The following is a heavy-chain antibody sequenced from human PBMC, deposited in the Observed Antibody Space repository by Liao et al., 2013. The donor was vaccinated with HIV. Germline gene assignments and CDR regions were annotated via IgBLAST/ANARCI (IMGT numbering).Heavy chain of an antibody. D-gene: IGHD2-21*01. V-gene: IGHV4-61*02. CDR1: DASISSGSYY. Sequence: QVQLQESGPGLVKPSQTLSLTCSVSDASISSGSYYWSWIRLPAGKGLEWIGHIYSSGSTKYNPSLKSRVSISLDTSKNHFSLKLNSVTAADTAVYYCARGGCGGGFCYGPIPDYFDKWGPGTLVTVS. J-gene: IGHJ4*02. CDR3: ARGGCGGGFCYGPIPDYFDK. CDR2: IYSSGST.